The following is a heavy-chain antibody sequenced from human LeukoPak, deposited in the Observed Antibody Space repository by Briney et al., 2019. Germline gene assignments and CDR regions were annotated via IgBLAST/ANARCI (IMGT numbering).Heavy chain of an antibody. D-gene: IGHD5-12*01. CDR1: GESFSDYY. CDR2: INHSGST. Sequence: PSETLSLTCAFYGESFSDYYWSWIRQPPGKGLEWIGEINHSGSTNYNPSLKTRVTISVDTSKNHFSLKLSSVTAADTAVYYCAREAEDSGYDFPDYWGQGTLVTVSS. CDR3: AREAEDSGYDFPDY. J-gene: IGHJ4*02. V-gene: IGHV4-34*01.